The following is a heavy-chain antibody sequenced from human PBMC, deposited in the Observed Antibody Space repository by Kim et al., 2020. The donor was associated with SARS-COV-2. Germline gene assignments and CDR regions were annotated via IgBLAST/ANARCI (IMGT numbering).Heavy chain of an antibody. CDR1: DYSITRGSY. J-gene: IGHJ2*01. CDR2: ISHSGSP. Sequence: SETLSLTCTVSDYSITRGSYWGWIRQPPGKGLEWIGTISHSGSPYYNPSLKSRFTMSVDTSNNQFSLYLTSVTAADTAVFYCARFYPYWYFYLWGRVTLV. V-gene: IGHV4-38-2*02. CDR3: ARFYPYWYFYL.